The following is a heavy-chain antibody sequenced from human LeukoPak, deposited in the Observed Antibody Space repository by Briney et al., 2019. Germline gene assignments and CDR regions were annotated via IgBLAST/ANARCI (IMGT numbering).Heavy chain of an antibody. CDR1: GGSISSYY. CDR2: IYYSGST. Sequence: SETLSLTCTVSGGSISSYYWSWIRQPPGKGLEWIGYIYYSGSTNYNPSLKSRVTISVDTSKNQFSLKLSSVTAADTAVYYCARVRRSGSPKFERYYYCGMDVWGQGTTVTVSS. CDR3: ARVRRSGSPKFERYYYCGMDV. V-gene: IGHV4-59*01. D-gene: IGHD6-25*01. J-gene: IGHJ6*02.